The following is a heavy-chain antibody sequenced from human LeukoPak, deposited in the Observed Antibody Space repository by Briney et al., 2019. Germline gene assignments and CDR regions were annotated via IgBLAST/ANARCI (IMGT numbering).Heavy chain of an antibody. Sequence: WASVKVSCKASGYTFTGYYMHWVRQAPGQGLEWMGWINPNSGGTNYAQKFQCRVTMTRDTSISTAYMELSRLRSDDTAVYYCARADTAMATDAFDIWGQGTMVTVSS. CDR2: INPNSGGT. D-gene: IGHD5-18*01. CDR1: GYTFTGYY. CDR3: ARADTAMATDAFDI. V-gene: IGHV1-2*02. J-gene: IGHJ3*02.